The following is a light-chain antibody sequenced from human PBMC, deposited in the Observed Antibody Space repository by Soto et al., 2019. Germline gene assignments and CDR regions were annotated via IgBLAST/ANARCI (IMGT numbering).Light chain of an antibody. Sequence: EIVLTQSPGTLSLSPGERATLSCSASQSVSSTYLAWYQHIPGQAPRLLIYGSSTRATGVPDRFSGSGSGTDFTLTITRLEPEDFAVYFCQQYGDSPPTFGQGTKVEIK. CDR2: GSS. CDR1: QSVSSTY. V-gene: IGKV3-20*01. J-gene: IGKJ1*01. CDR3: QQYGDSPPT.